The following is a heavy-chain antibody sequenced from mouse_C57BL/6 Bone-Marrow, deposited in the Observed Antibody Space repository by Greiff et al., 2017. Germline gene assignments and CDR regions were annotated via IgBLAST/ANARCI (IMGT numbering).Heavy chain of an antibody. Sequence: LVESGAELARPGASVKLSCKASGYTFTSYGISWVKQRTGQGLEWIGEIYPRSGNTYYNEKFKGKATLTADKSSSTAYMELRSLTSEDSAVYVCASLALWYFGVWGTGTTVTVSA. D-gene: IGHD6-1*01. J-gene: IGHJ1*03. V-gene: IGHV1-81*01. CDR1: GYTFTSYG. CDR2: IYPRSGNT. CDR3: ASLALWYFGV.